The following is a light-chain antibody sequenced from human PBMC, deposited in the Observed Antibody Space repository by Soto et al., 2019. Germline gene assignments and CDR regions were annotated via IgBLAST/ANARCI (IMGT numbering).Light chain of an antibody. CDR3: QSYDSSLRGLV. Sequence: QAVVTQPPSVSGAPGQRVTISCTGSSSNIGAGYDVHWYQQLPGTAPKLLMYGNNIRPSGVPDRFSDSKSGTSASLAITGLQAEDEAAYFCQSYDSSLRGLVFGGVNKLTVL. J-gene: IGLJ2*01. V-gene: IGLV1-40*01. CDR1: SSNIGAGYD. CDR2: GNN.